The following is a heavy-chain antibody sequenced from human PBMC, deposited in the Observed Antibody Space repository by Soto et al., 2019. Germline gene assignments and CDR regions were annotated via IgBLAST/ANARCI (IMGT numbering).Heavy chain of an antibody. V-gene: IGHV3-23*01. CDR3: ARAYSYGYNYYYYGLDV. Sequence: GGSLRLSCAASGFTFSSYAMSWVRQAPGKGLEWVSAISGSGGSTYYADSVKGRFTISRDNSKNTLYLQMNSLRAEDTAVYYCARAYSYGYNYYYYGLDVWGQGTTVTVSS. D-gene: IGHD5-18*01. J-gene: IGHJ6*02. CDR2: ISGSGGST. CDR1: GFTFSSYA.